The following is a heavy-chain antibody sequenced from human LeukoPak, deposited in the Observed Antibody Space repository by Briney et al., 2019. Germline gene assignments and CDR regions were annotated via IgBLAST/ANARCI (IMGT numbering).Heavy chain of an antibody. CDR2: FDPEDGET. J-gene: IGHJ5*02. CDR1: GYTLTELS. Sequence: ASVKVSCKVSGYTLTELSMHWVRQAPGKGLEWMGGFDPEDGETIYAQKFQGRVTMTTDTSTSTAYMELRSLRSDDTAVYYCARVASLLWFGELLWSGWFDPWGQGTLVTVSS. CDR3: ARVASLLWFGELLWSGWFDP. V-gene: IGHV1-24*01. D-gene: IGHD3-10*01.